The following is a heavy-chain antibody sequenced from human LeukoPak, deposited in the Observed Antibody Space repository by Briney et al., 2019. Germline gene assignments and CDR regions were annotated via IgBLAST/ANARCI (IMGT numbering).Heavy chain of an antibody. V-gene: IGHV3-23*01. D-gene: IGHD3-3*01. CDR1: GFTFSSYV. CDR2: ISGSGGVT. Sequence: PGGSLRLSCAASGFTFSSYVMSWVRQAPGEGLEWVSVISGSGGVTYYADSVKGRFTISRDNSKNTLYLQMNSLRAEDSAVYYCAKGGPIAIFGVVYNWFDPWGRGTLVTVSS. CDR3: AKGGPIAIFGVVYNWFDP. J-gene: IGHJ5*02.